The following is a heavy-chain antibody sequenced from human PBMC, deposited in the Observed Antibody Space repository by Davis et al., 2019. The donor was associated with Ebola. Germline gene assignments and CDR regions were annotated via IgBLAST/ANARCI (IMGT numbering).Heavy chain of an antibody. J-gene: IGHJ5*02. D-gene: IGHD3-9*01. V-gene: IGHV3-7*03. Sequence: GESLKISCAASGFTFSSYGMHWVRQAPGKGLEWVANIKQDGSEKYYVDSVKGRFTISRDNAKNSLYLQMNSLRAEDTALYYCARVNTVTGYSRFDPWGQGTLVTVSS. CDR2: IKQDGSEK. CDR3: ARVNTVTGYSRFDP. CDR1: GFTFSSYG.